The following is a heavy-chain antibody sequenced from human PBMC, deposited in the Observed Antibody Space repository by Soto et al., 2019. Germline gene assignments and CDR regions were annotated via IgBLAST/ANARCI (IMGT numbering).Heavy chain of an antibody. D-gene: IGHD4-17*01. J-gene: IGHJ4*02. V-gene: IGHV4-59*01. CDR3: ARLPDYGNYPFDY. Sequence: SETLSLTCTVSGGSISTYYWGWIRQPPGKGLEWIGYIYYSGSTNYNPSLKSRVTISIDTSKNQFSLELNSVTAADTAVYYCARLPDYGNYPFDYWGQGTLVTVSS. CDR2: IYYSGST. CDR1: GGSISTYY.